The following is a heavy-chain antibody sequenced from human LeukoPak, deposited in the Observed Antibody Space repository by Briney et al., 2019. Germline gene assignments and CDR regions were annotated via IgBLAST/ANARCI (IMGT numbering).Heavy chain of an antibody. D-gene: IGHD6-6*01. J-gene: IGHJ5*02. CDR2: IYVGDSDT. CDR3: ARHPRYSSSSSYFGP. Sequence: GESLKISCKGPGYDFNSYWIAWVRQISGKGLEWMGMIYVGDSDTRYSPSFDGQVTISADKSITTAYLQWSSLTASDSAIYYCARHPRYSSSSSYFGPWGQGTLVAVSS. V-gene: IGHV5-51*01. CDR1: GYDFNSYW.